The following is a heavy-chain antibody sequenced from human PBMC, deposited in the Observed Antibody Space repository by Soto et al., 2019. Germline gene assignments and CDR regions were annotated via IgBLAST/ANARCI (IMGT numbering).Heavy chain of an antibody. CDR2: IIPILGIA. CDR3: ARDQEGYDFWSGYCDY. J-gene: IGHJ4*02. V-gene: IGHV1-69*04. Sequence: GASVKVSCKASGGTFSSYSISWARQAPGQGLEWMGRIIPILGIANYAQKFQGRVTITADKSTSTAYMELSSLRSEDTAVYYCARDQEGYDFWSGYCDYWGQGTLVTVSS. CDR1: GGTFSSYS. D-gene: IGHD3-3*01.